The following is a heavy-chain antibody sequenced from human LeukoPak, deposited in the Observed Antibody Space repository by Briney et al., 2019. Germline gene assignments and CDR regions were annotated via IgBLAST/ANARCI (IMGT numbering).Heavy chain of an antibody. CDR3: ARHNGYSRFDY. D-gene: IGHD5-24*01. CDR1: GFTLSSYV. J-gene: IGHJ4*02. CDR2: ITSDGNA. Sequence: GGSLRLSCAASGFTLSSYVMSWVRQAPGKGLEWVSGITSDGNAYYADSVKGRFTISRDNAKNTLYLQMNSLRAEDTAVYYCARHNGYSRFDYWGQGTLVTVSS. V-gene: IGHV3-23*01.